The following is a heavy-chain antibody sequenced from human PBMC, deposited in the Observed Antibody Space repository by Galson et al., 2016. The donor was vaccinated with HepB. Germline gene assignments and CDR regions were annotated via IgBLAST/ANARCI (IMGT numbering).Heavy chain of an antibody. D-gene: IGHD3-10*01. J-gene: IGHJ4*02. CDR2: MFTSGNS. CDR1: GGSLSSYY. V-gene: IGHV4-4*07. Sequence: SETLSLTCTVSGGSLSSYYWSWIRQPAGKGLEWIGSMFTSGNSNYNPSLKSRVTISLDTSKDQFFLKMSSVTAADTAVYYCAVWFGDVNYWGQGILVTVSS. CDR3: AVWFGDVNY.